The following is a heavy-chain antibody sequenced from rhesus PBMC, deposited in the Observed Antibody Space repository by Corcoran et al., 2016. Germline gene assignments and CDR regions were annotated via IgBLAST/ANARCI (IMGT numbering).Heavy chain of an antibody. J-gene: IGHJ4*01. V-gene: IGHV4-80*01. CDR2: INGNSGST. CDR3: ARQNSGYDLDY. Sequence: QVQLKESGPGLVKPSETLSLTCAVSGGSFSRYWCSWIRQPPGTGLEWIGEINGNSGSTNYNPSLKSRVTISKDASKNQFSLKLSSVTAADTAVYYCARQNSGYDLDYWGQGVLVTVSS. CDR1: GGSFSRYW. D-gene: IGHD5-24*01.